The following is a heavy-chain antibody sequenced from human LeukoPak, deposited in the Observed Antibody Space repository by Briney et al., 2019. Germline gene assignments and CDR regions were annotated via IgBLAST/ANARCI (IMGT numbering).Heavy chain of an antibody. CDR3: ARDGLYVGPNYYYGMDV. V-gene: IGHV4-31*03. J-gene: IGHJ6*02. CDR1: GGSISSGGYY. Sequence: SETLSLTCTVSGGSISSGGYYWSWIRQHPGKGLEWIGYIYYSGSTYYNPSLKSRVAISVDTSKNQFSLKLSSVTAADTAVYYCARDGLYVGPNYYYGMDVWGQGTTVTVSS. CDR2: IYYSGST. D-gene: IGHD1-26*01.